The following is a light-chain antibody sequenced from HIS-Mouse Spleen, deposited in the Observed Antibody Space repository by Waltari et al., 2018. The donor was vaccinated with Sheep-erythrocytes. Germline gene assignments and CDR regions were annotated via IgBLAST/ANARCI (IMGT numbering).Light chain of an antibody. CDR2: DDS. CDR1: NIGSKS. CDR3: QVWDSSSDHPGV. Sequence: SYVLTQPHSVSVAPGKTARITCGGNNIGSKSVHWYQQKPGQAPVLVVYDDSDRPPGIPERFSGSNSGNTATLTISRVEAGDEADYYCQVWDSSSDHPGVFGGGTKLTVL. J-gene: IGLJ3*02. V-gene: IGLV3-21*03.